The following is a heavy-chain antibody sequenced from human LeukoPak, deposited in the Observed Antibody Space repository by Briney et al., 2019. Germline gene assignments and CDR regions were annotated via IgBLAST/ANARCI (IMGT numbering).Heavy chain of an antibody. J-gene: IGHJ4*02. CDR2: ISAYNGNT. CDR1: GYTFTSYG. CDR3: ASSPHYYDSSGYPFDY. D-gene: IGHD3-22*01. Sequence: GASVKVSCKASGYTFTSYGISWVRQAPGQGLEWMGWISAYNGNTNYAQKLQGRVTMTTDTSTSTAYMELRSLRSDDTAMYYCASSPHYYDSSGYPFDYWGQGTLVTVSS. V-gene: IGHV1-18*01.